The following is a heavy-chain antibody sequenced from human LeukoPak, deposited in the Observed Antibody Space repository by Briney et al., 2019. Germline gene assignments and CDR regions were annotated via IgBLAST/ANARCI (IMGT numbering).Heavy chain of an antibody. J-gene: IGHJ4*02. CDR1: GFTFSSYG. CDR2: ISSSSSYI. Sequence: PGGSLRLSCAASGFTFSSYGMNWVRQAPGKGLEWVSSISSSSSYIYYADSVKGRFTISRDNAKNSLYLQMNSLRAEDTAVYYCASNSVGAGDYWGQGTLVTVSS. D-gene: IGHD1-26*01. V-gene: IGHV3-21*01. CDR3: ASNSVGAGDY.